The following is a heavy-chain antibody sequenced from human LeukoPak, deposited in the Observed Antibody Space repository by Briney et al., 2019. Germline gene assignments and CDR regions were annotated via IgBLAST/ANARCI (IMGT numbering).Heavy chain of an antibody. CDR3: ARGATTLYAFDY. CDR2: IIPIFGTA. Sequence: GASVRVSCKASGYTFTGYYMHWVRQAPGQGLEWMGGIIPIFGTANYAQKFQGRVTITADESTSTAYMELSSLRSEDTAVYYCARGATTLYAFDYWGQGTLVTVSS. V-gene: IGHV1-69*13. J-gene: IGHJ4*02. CDR1: GYTFTGYY. D-gene: IGHD3-3*01.